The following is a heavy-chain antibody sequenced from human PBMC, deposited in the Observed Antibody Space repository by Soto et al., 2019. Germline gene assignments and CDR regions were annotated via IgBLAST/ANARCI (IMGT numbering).Heavy chain of an antibody. CDR2: VTPSGGGT. J-gene: IGHJ5*02. V-gene: IGHV1-46*02. D-gene: IGHD1-7*01. Sequence: QVQLVQSGAEVRKPGASVKVSCKASGYTFNNYFMHWVRQAPAQGLEWMGVVTPSGGGTTYAQRFQGRLSMTTDTSTGTVYMELSRLRSEDTAVYFRARDLVPIWNYVGLAPGAQHWFDPWGQGTLVTVSS. CDR1: GYTFNNYF. CDR3: ARDLVPIWNYVGLAPGAQHWFDP.